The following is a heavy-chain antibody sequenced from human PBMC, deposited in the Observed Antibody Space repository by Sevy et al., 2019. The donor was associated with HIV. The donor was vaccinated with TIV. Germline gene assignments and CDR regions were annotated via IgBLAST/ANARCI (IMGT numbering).Heavy chain of an antibody. CDR1: GGSISSSSYY. CDR2: IYYSGST. CDR3: ARPLPDARSYDSSGYYKGAFDY. D-gene: IGHD3-22*01. V-gene: IGHV4-39*01. Sequence: SETLSLTCTVSGGSISSSSYYWGWIRQPPGKGLEWIGSIYYSGSTYYNPSLKSRVTISVDTSKNQFSLKLSSVTAADTAVYYCARPLPDARSYDSSGYYKGAFDYWGQGTLVTVSS. J-gene: IGHJ4*02.